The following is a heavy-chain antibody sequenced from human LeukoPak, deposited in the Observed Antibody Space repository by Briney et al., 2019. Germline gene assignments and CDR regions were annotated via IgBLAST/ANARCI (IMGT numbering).Heavy chain of an antibody. V-gene: IGHV4-34*01. CDR2: INHSGST. CDR3: ARGSQTPDAGY. CDR1: GGSISSYY. D-gene: IGHD6-13*01. Sequence: SETLSLTCTVSGGSISSYYWSWIRQPPGKGLEWIGEINHSGSTNYNPSLKSRVTMSVDTSKNQFSLKVNSMTAADTAVYYCARGSQTPDAGYWGQGTLVTVSS. J-gene: IGHJ4*02.